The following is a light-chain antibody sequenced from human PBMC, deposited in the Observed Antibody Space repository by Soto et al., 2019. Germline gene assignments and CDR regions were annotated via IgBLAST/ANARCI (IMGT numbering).Light chain of an antibody. CDR1: SEHSSRA. V-gene: IGLV4-69*01. CDR3: QTWGV. Sequence: QPVLTQSPSASASLGASVKLTCTLTSEHSSRAVAWHQQRPERGPRFLMKVKSDGSHRKGDGIPDRFSGSSSGAERYLTISSLQPEDEADYYCQTWGVFGAGTQLTVL. CDR2: VKSDGSH. J-gene: IGLJ7*01.